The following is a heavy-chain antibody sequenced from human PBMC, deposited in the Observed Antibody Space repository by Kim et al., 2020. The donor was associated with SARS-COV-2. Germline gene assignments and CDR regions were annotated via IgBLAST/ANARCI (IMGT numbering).Heavy chain of an antibody. J-gene: IGHJ4*02. V-gene: IGHV1-2*02. CDR3: ARVFGYGASPNYYFDY. Sequence: ASVKVSCKASGYTFTGYYIHWVRQAPGQGLEWMGWINPNSGATKYAQNFQGRVTMTRDTSITTAFSELTSLASDDTAVYYCARVFGYGASPNYYFDYWGQGTLVTVSS. CDR1: GYTFTGYY. CDR2: INPNSGAT. D-gene: IGHD4-17*01.